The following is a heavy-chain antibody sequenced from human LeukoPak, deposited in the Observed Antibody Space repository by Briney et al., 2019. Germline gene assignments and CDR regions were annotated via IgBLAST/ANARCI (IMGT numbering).Heavy chain of an antibody. CDR3: ARGKYDSGGYYLDY. Sequence: SETLSLTCTVSGGSISSSSYYWGWIRQPPGKGLTWIGEINHSGTTNYNPSLKSRVTISQDTSKSQFSLMLSSVTAADTAVYYCARGKYDSGGYYLDYWGQGNLVTVSS. V-gene: IGHV4-39*07. D-gene: IGHD3-22*01. CDR2: INHSGTT. CDR1: GGSISSSSYY. J-gene: IGHJ4*02.